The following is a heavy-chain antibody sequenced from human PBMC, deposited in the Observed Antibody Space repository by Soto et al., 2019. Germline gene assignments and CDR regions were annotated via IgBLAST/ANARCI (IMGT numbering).Heavy chain of an antibody. CDR2: ISSSSSTI. V-gene: IGHV3-48*02. J-gene: IGHJ4*02. CDR3: ARSHRTHYYDSSGYYSPCRY. Sequence: GGSLRLSCAASGFTFSSYSMNWVRQAPGKGLEWVSYISSSSSTIYYADSVKGRFTISRDNAKNSLYLQMNSLRDEDTAVYYCARSHRTHYYDSSGYYSPCRYWGQGTLVTVSS. CDR1: GFTFSSYS. D-gene: IGHD3-22*01.